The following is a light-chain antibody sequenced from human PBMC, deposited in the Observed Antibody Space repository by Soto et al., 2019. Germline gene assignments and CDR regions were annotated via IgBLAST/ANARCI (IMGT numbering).Light chain of an antibody. J-gene: IGKJ1*01. CDR3: QQYGSSPPTWT. V-gene: IGKV3-20*01. CDR1: QSLSKS. CDR2: GAS. Sequence: DIVLTQSPDTLALSLGERANLSCRASQSLSKSLVWYQQKTGQAPRLLIDGASSRATGIPDRFSGSGSGTDFTLNISRLEPEDFAVYYCQQYGSSPPTWTVGQGTKVVIK.